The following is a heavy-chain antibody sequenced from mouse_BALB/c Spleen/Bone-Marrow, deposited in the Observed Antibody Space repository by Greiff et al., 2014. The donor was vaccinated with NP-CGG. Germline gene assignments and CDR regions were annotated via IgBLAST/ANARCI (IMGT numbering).Heavy chain of an antibody. CDR1: GYTFTTYP. Sequence: VQLEESGAELVKPGASVKMSCKAFGYTFTTYPIEWMKQNHGKSLEWIGNFHPYNDDTKYNEKFKGKAKLTVEKSSSTVYLELRRLTSDDSDVYYGARGGLRRDFDYWGQGTTLTVSS. CDR2: FHPYNDDT. D-gene: IGHD2-4*01. J-gene: IGHJ2*01. V-gene: IGHV1-47*01. CDR3: ARGGLRRDFDY.